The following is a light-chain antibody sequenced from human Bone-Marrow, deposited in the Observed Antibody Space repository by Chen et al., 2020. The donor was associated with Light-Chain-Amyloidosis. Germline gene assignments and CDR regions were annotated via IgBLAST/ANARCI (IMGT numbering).Light chain of an antibody. CDR2: DAS. CDR3: LQGDNIPIT. CDR1: HDITHY. Sequence: DIQMTQSPSSLSASVGDRVTITCQASHDITHYLNWYQQKPGQAPKLLIYDASNLETGVPSRFSGSGSGTDFVLTISSLQPEDIATYYCLQGDNIPITFGQGTRLEIK. J-gene: IGKJ5*01. V-gene: IGKV1-33*01.